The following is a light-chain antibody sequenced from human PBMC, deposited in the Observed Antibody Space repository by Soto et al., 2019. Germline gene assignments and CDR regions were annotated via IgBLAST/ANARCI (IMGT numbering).Light chain of an antibody. CDR3: QKRSNWT. CDR1: QSVSSY. Sequence: EIVLTQSPATLSLSPGERATLSCRASQSVSSYLAWYQQKPGQAPRLLIYDASNRATGIPARFSGSGSGTDFTLTISGLEPEDFEVYYCQKRSNWTFGGGTKVEIK. V-gene: IGKV3-11*01. CDR2: DAS. J-gene: IGKJ4*01.